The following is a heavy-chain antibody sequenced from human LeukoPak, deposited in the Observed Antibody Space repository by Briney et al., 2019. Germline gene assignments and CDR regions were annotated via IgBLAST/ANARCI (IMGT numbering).Heavy chain of an antibody. CDR2: ISGFNDNT. V-gene: IGHV1-18*01. CDR1: GYTLTSYV. D-gene: IGHD2/OR15-2a*01. Sequence: ASVKVSCKASGYTLTSYVVSWVRQAPGQGVEWMGRISGFNDNTKNAMNLQARVTMITDTSTSTAYMELRRLSSDDTDVYYCASIGIEIVRSVNNYYYYGMDVWGQGTTVTVSS. J-gene: IGHJ6*02. CDR3: ASIGIEIVRSVNNYYYYGMDV.